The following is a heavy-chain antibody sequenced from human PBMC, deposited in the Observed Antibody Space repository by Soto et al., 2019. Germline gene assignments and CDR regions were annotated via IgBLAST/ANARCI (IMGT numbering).Heavy chain of an antibody. Sequence: GGSLRLSCAASGFTFSSYSMNWVCQAPGKGLEWVSYISSSSSTIYYADSVKGRFTISRDNAKNSLYLQMNSLRDEDTAVYYCARDLGGYYDSSGYQDYWGQGTLVTVSS. CDR3: ARDLGGYYDSSGYQDY. CDR2: ISSSSSTI. D-gene: IGHD3-22*01. J-gene: IGHJ4*02. V-gene: IGHV3-48*02. CDR1: GFTFSSYS.